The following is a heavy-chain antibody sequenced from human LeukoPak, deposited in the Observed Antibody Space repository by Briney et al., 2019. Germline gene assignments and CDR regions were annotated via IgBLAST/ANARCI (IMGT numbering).Heavy chain of an antibody. CDR3: ARQKRHSSSWGIDY. CDR2: IYYSGST. J-gene: IGHJ4*02. V-gene: IGHV4-39*01. Sequence: SETLSLTCTVSGGSISSSSYYWGWIRQPPGKGLEWIGSIYYSGSTYYNPSLKSRVTISVDTSKNQFSLKLSSVTAADTAVYYCARQKRHSSSWGIDYWGQGTLVTVSS. CDR1: GGSISSSSYY. D-gene: IGHD6-13*01.